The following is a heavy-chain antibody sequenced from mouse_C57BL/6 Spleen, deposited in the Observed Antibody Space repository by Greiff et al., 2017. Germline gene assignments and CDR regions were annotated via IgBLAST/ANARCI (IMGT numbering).Heavy chain of an antibody. CDR1: GYTFTSYW. V-gene: IGHV1-53*01. CDR3: ARNDYDGAWFAY. D-gene: IGHD2-4*01. CDR2: INPSNGGT. Sequence: QVQLQQPGTELVKPGASVKLSCKASGYTFTSYWMNGVKQRPGQGLEWIGNINPSNGGTNYNEKFKSKATLTVDKSSSTAYMQLSSLTSEDYAVYYCARNDYDGAWFAYWGQGTLVTVSA. J-gene: IGHJ3*01.